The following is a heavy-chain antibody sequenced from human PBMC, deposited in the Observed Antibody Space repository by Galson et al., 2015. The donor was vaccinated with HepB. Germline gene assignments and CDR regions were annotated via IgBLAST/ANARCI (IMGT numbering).Heavy chain of an antibody. CDR2: ISYDGSNK. CDR3: AKAGCSGGSCYSGY. Sequence: SLRLSCAASGFTFSSYGMHWVRQAPGKGLEWVAVISYDGSNKYYADSVKGRFTISRDNSKNTLYLQMNSLRAEDTAVYYCAKAGCSGGSCYSGYWGQGTLVTVSS. D-gene: IGHD2-15*01. J-gene: IGHJ4*02. V-gene: IGHV3-30*18. CDR1: GFTFSSYG.